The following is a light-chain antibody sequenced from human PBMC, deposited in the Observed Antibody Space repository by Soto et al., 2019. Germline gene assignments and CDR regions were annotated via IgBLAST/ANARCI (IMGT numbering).Light chain of an antibody. J-gene: IGLJ1*01. V-gene: IGLV2-11*01. CDR1: SSDVGAYNF. Sequence: QSALTQPRSVSGSPGXSXXISCTGTSSDVGAYNFVSWCQQHPGKAPKLMIYDVSKRPSGVPDRFSGSKSGNTASLTISGLQAEDEADYYCCSYAGSYTWVFGTGTKLTVL. CDR2: DVS. CDR3: CSYAGSYTWV.